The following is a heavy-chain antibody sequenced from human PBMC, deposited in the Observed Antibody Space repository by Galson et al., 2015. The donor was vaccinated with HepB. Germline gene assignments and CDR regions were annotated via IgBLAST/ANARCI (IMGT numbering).Heavy chain of an antibody. Sequence: CAASGFTFSSYAMSWVRQAPGKGLEWVSTITNGGSSTYYADSVKGRFTISRDNSKNTLYLLMSTLRAEDTAVYYCAKVSSSGWRECDYWGQGTLVTVSS. CDR3: AKVSSSGWRECDY. CDR1: GFTFSSYA. V-gene: IGHV3-23*01. J-gene: IGHJ4*02. CDR2: ITNGGSST. D-gene: IGHD6-19*01.